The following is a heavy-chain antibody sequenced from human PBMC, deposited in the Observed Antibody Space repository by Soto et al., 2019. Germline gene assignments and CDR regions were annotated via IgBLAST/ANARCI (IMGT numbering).Heavy chain of an antibody. CDR1: GFSFTSYS. Sequence: LRLSCAASGFSFTSYSMHWVRQAPGKGLEWVAVISYDGSEKYYADSVKGRFTISRDNSRSTLFLQLNSLRAEDTAVYYCAKESLHYYYGLDVWGQGTTVTVSS. J-gene: IGHJ6*02. V-gene: IGHV3-30*18. CDR3: AKESLHYYYGLDV. CDR2: ISYDGSEK.